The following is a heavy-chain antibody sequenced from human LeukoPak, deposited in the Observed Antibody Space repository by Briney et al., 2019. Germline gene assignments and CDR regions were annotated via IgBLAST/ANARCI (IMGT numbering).Heavy chain of an antibody. V-gene: IGHV3-21*01. CDR1: GFTFSSYS. J-gene: IGHJ1*01. CDR2: ISSSSSYI. CDR3: ARGAVVVSPPRYFQH. Sequence: GGSLRLSCAASGFTFSSYSMNWVRQAPGKGLEWGSSISSSSSYIYYADSVKGRFTISRDNAKNSLYLQMNSLRAEDTAVYYCARGAVVVSPPRYFQHWGQGTLVTVSS. D-gene: IGHD3-22*01.